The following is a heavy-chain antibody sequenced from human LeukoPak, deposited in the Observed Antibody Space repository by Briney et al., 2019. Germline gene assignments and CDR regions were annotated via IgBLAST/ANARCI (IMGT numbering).Heavy chain of an antibody. V-gene: IGHV4-34*01. Sequence: SETLSLTCAVYGGSFSGYYWSWIRQPPGKGLEWIGEINHSGSTNYNPSLKSRVTISVDTSKNQFSLKLSSVTAADTAVYYCARGLVYYYGSGSYYPSRWYFDYWGHGTLVTVSS. J-gene: IGHJ4*01. D-gene: IGHD3-10*01. CDR1: GGSFSGYY. CDR3: ARGLVYYYGSGSYYPSRWYFDY. CDR2: INHSGST.